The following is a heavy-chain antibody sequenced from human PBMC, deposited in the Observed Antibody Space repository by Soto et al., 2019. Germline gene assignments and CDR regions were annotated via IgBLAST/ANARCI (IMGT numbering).Heavy chain of an antibody. D-gene: IGHD3-10*01. CDR2: IYYNGNT. J-gene: IGHJ3*02. CDR3: ARDPYGSGTSYNTAFDI. Sequence: QVQLQESGPGLVKPSQTLSLTCTVSGGSISSGNYYWSWIRQPPGKGLEWIGYIYYNGNTYYNPSLKSRLTISVDTSKNQFSLRLSSVTAADTAVYYCARDPYGSGTSYNTAFDIWGQGTMVTVSS. CDR1: GGSISSGNYY. V-gene: IGHV4-30-4*01.